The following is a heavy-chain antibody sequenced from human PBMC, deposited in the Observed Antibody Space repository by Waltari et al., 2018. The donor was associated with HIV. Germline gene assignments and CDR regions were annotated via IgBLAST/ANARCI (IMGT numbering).Heavy chain of an antibody. CDR1: GGSFSGYQ. CDR3: ATLTYGGRWY. Sequence: QVQLQQWGAGLLKPSETLSLTCAVYGGSFSGYQWSWIRQPPGKGLEWIGEINHSGSTNSNPSLKSRVTISVDTSKNQFSLKLSSVTAADTAVYYCATLTYGGRWYWGQGTLVTVSS. CDR2: INHSGST. V-gene: IGHV4-34*01. D-gene: IGHD2-15*01. J-gene: IGHJ4*02.